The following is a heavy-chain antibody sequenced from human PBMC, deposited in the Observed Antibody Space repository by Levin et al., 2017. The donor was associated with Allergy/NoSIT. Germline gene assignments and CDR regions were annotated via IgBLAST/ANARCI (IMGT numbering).Heavy chain of an antibody. CDR2: VNGTDGST. CDR3: AKDVTVRGSGYFDY. CDR1: GFSFTSYS. V-gene: IGHV3-23*01. J-gene: IGHJ4*02. D-gene: IGHD3-10*01. Sequence: PGGSLRLSCVARGFSFTSYSMNWVRQAPGKGLEWVSGVNGTDGSTDYADSVKGRFTISRDDSKNTLYLQMNSLRADDTAVYYCAKDVTVRGSGYFDYWGQGALVTVSS.